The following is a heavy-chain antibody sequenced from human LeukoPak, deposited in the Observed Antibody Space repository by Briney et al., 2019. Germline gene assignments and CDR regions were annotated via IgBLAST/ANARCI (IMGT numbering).Heavy chain of an antibody. CDR3: AKDFSYYYGSGSGFWFDP. Sequence: GGSLRLSCAASGFTFSSYAMSRVRQAPGKGLEWVSAISGSGGSTYYADSVKGRFTISRDNSKNTLYLQMNSLRAEDTAVYYCAKDFSYYYGSGSGFWFDPWGQGTLVTVSS. CDR1: GFTFSSYA. V-gene: IGHV3-23*01. J-gene: IGHJ5*02. D-gene: IGHD3-10*01. CDR2: ISGSGGST.